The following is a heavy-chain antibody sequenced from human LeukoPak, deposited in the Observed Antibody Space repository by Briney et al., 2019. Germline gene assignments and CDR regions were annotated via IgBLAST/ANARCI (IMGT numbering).Heavy chain of an antibody. Sequence: SETLSLTCTVSGGSISSYYWSWIRQPPGKGLEWIGYIYYTGSTDYNPSLKSRVTISVDTSKNQFSLKLSSVTAADTAVYYCARGPTMVRFDPWGQGTLVTVSS. CDR1: GGSISSYY. CDR3: ARGPTMVRFDP. J-gene: IGHJ5*02. CDR2: IYYTGST. V-gene: IGHV4-59*01. D-gene: IGHD3-10*01.